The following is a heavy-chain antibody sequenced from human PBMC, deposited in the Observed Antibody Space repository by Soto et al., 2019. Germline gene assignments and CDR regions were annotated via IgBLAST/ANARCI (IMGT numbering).Heavy chain of an antibody. J-gene: IGHJ6*02. V-gene: IGHV4-59*08. CDR1: GGSISSYY. D-gene: IGHD3-10*01. Sequence: QVQLQESGPGLVKPSETLSLSCTVSGGSISSYYWSWFRQSPGKRMEWIGYVHHSWGSSYNPSLQSRAAISLDTPKRQFLLKVTAVTATDTAVYYCARQGFGPLHGLVDVWGQGTTVTVSS. CDR3: ARQGFGPLHGLVDV. CDR2: VHHSWGS.